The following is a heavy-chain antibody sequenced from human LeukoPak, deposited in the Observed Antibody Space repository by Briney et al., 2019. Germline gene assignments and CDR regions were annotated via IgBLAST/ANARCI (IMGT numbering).Heavy chain of an antibody. CDR1: GLSFDNFG. V-gene: IGHV3-48*04. D-gene: IGHD3-10*01. CDR2: ISRSGSTI. J-gene: IGHJ4*02. Sequence: GGSLRLSCAASGLSFDNFGFNWVRQAPGKSLEWISFISRSGSTIHYAESVRGRVTISRDNARKSLHLQMKSLRVEDTAVYYCARVQTAHYGSGSYDYWGQGTLVTISS. CDR3: ARVQTAHYGSGSYDY.